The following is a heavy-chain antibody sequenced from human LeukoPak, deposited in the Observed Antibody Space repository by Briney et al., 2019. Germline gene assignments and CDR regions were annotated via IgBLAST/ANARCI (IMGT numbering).Heavy chain of an antibody. D-gene: IGHD6-13*01. Sequence: SETLSLTCAVYLGSLRGYYWSSIPEPPRERLESIGENKHSGSINHNPSLKSRVTISVDTSKTQCSLKLSSVTAADTAVYYCARGGYSSNSNWFDPWGQGTLVTVSS. CDR3: ARGGYSSNSNWFDP. CDR1: LGSLRGYY. J-gene: IGHJ5*02. V-gene: IGHV4-34*01. CDR2: NKHSGSI.